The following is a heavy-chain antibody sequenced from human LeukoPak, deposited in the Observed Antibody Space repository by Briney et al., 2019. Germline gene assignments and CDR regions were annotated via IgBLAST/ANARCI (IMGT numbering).Heavy chain of an antibody. CDR3: ARHRPYDILTGYYIMGYFDY. J-gene: IGHJ4*02. CDR1: GGSFSGYY. CDR2: INPSRNT. Sequence: SETLSLTCAVFGGSFSGYYWNWIRQPPGKGLEWIGQINPSRNTNYNPSLKSRVTISVDTSKNQFSLKLSSVTAADTAVYYCARHRPYDILTGYYIMGYFDYWGQGTLVTVSS. V-gene: IGHV4-34*01. D-gene: IGHD3-9*01.